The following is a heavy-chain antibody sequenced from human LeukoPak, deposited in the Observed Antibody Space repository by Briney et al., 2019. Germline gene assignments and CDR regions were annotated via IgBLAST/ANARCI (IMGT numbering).Heavy chain of an antibody. V-gene: IGHV4-39*07. D-gene: IGHD3-22*01. CDR1: GGSISSSSYY. J-gene: IGHJ6*03. CDR3: ARGEGVIHPYYYYYMDV. CDR2: IYYSGST. Sequence: SETLSLTCTVSGGSISSSSYYWGWIRQPPGKGLGWIGSIYYSGSTYYNPSLKSRVTISVDTSKNQFSLKLSSVTAADTAVYYCARGEGVIHPYYYYYMDVWGKGTTVTVSS.